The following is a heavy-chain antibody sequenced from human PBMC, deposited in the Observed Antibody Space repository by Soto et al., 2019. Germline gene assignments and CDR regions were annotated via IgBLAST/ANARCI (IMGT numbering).Heavy chain of an antibody. J-gene: IGHJ4*02. D-gene: IGHD3-10*01. CDR3: ATLWFGEGNY. Sequence: SETLSLTCTVSGGSISSSSYYWGWIRQPPGKGLEWIGSIFYSGSTYYNPSLKSRVTISVDTSKNQFSLKLSSVTAADTAVYYCATLWFGEGNYWGQGTLVTVSS. CDR2: IFYSGST. V-gene: IGHV4-39*01. CDR1: GGSISSSSYY.